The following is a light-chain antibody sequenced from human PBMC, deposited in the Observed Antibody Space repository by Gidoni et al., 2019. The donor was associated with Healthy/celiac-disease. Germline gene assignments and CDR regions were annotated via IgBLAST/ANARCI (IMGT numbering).Light chain of an antibody. CDR1: QSISSY. Sequence: DIQMTQSPSSLSASVGDRVIITCRASQSISSYLIWYQQKPGQAPKLLIYAASSLQSGVPSRYSGSGCGTDLTLTISSLQPEDVATYYCQQSYSTPCTFGPGTKVDIK. J-gene: IGKJ3*01. V-gene: IGKV1-39*01. CDR2: AAS. CDR3: QQSYSTPCT.